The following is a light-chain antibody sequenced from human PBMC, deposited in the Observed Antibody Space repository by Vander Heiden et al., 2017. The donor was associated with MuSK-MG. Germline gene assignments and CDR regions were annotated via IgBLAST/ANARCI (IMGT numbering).Light chain of an antibody. CDR2: KAS. Sequence: IQITQSPSTLSASVGDRVTITCRASQSISSWLAWYQQQPGKAPMLLIYKASSLESGVPSRFSGSGSGTEFTLTISSLQPDDFATYYCQQYNSYSLTFGQGTKVEIK. CDR3: QQYNSYSLT. V-gene: IGKV1-5*03. CDR1: QSISSW. J-gene: IGKJ1*01.